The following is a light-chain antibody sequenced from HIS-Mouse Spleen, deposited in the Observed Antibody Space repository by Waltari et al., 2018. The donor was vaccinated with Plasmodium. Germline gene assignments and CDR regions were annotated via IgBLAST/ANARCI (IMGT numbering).Light chain of an antibody. CDR2: GAS. CDR1: QCVSSH. V-gene: IGKV3-15*01. J-gene: IGKJ3*01. Sequence: EIVMTQSPATLSVSPGERATISCRASQCVSSHLAWDQQKPGQAPRLLIYGASTRATGIPARFSGSGSGTEFTLTISSLQSEDFAVYYCQQYNNWSFTFGPGTKVDIK. CDR3: QQYNNWSFT.